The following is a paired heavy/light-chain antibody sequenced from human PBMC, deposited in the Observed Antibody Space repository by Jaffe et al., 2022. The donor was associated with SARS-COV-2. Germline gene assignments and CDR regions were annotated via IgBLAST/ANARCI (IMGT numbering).Heavy chain of an antibody. CDR3: AKKRRGPTMREGFDY. V-gene: IGHV3-30*18. J-gene: IGHJ4*02. CDR1: GFTFSNYG. Sequence: QVQLVESGGGVVQPGGSLRLSCAASGFTFSNYGMHWVRQAPGKGLEWVAVISDDEHTKIYADSVKGRVTISRDNSRNTLFLEMSSLRAEDTALYYCAKKRRGPTMREGFDYWGLGTLVTVSS. D-gene: IGHD3-22*01. CDR2: ISDDEHTK.
Light chain of an antibody. CDR1: QGINSY. J-gene: IGKJ4*01. CDR3: QQVDSYPLT. V-gene: IGKV1-9*01. CDR2: AAS. Sequence: DIQLTQSPSFLSASVGDRVTITCRASQGINSYLAWYQQKPGKAPKLLIYAASTLESGVPSRFSGSGSGTEFTLTISSLQPEDFATYCCQQVDSYPLTFGGGTKVEIK.